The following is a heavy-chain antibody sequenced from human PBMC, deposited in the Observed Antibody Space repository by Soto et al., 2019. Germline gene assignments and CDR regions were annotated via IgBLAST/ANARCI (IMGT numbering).Heavy chain of an antibody. CDR2: IDSGGST. V-gene: IGHV3-53*01. CDR3: ARDSFFWSGYFYDY. Sequence: GSLRLSCADSGFTVSSNYMSWVRQAPGKGLERVSVIDSGGSTYYADSVKGRFTISRDNSKNTLYLQMNSLRAEDTAVYYCARDSFFWSGYFYDYWGQGTLVTVSS. J-gene: IGHJ4*02. D-gene: IGHD3-3*01. CDR1: GFTVSSNY.